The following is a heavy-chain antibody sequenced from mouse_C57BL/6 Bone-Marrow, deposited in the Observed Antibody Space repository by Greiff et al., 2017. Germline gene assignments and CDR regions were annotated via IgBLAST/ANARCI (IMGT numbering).Heavy chain of an antibody. CDR3: ARGGYYLDY. Sequence: VQLQQPGAELVMPGASVKLSCKASGYTFTSYWMHWVKQRPGQGLEWIGEIDPSDSYTNYNQTFKGKSTLTVDKSSSTAYMQLSSLTSEDSAVYYCARGGYYLDYWGQGTTLTVSS. CDR2: IDPSDSYT. CDR1: GYTFTSYW. D-gene: IGHD3-1*01. V-gene: IGHV1-69*01. J-gene: IGHJ2*01.